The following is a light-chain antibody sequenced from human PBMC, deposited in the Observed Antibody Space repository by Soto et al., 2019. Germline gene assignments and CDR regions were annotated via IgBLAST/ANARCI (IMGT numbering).Light chain of an antibody. Sequence: QSALTQPVSVSGSPGQSITISCTGTSSDVGGYNYVSWYQQHPGKAPKLMIYDVSNRPSGVSNRFSGSKSGNTASLGITGLQTGDEADYYCGTWDSSLSAGGFGGGTKLTVL. CDR3: GTWDSSLSAGG. CDR1: SSDVGGYNY. J-gene: IGLJ2*01. CDR2: DVS. V-gene: IGLV2-14*01.